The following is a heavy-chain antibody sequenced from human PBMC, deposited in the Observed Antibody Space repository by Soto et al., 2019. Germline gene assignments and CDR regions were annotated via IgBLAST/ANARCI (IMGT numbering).Heavy chain of an antibody. CDR1: GGSISSYY. CDR2: IYYSGST. V-gene: IGHV4-59*01. CDR3: ARDLSGHSGGGGFDY. D-gene: IGHD3-16*01. J-gene: IGHJ4*02. Sequence: PSETLSLTCTVSGGSISSYYWSWIRQPPGKGLEWIGYIYYSGSTNYNPSLKSRVTISVDTSKNQFSLKLSSVTAADTAVYYCARDLSGHSGGGGFDYWGQGTLVTVSS.